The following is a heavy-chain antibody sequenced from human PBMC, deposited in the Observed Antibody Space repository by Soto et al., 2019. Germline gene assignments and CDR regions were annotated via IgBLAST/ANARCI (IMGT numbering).Heavy chain of an antibody. CDR1: GYTFTSYG. D-gene: IGHD2-21*02. CDR3: ARDGGYRSGDCYLYYFDY. J-gene: IGHJ4*02. Sequence: QIQLVQSGAEVKKPGASVKVSCKGSGYTFTSYGISWVRQAPGQGLEWMGWISAYNGNTNYAQNLQGRVTMTTDTSTSTAYMELRSLRSDDTAVYYCARDGGYRSGDCYLYYFDYWGQGTLVTVSS. V-gene: IGHV1-18*01. CDR2: ISAYNGNT.